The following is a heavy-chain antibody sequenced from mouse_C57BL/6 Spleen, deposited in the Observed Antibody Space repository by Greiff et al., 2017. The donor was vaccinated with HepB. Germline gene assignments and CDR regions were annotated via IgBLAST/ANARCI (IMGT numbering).Heavy chain of an antibody. Sequence: EVKLVESGGGLVKPGGSLKLSCAASGFTFSSYAMSWVRQTPEKRLEWVATISDGGSYTYYPDNVKGRFTISRDNAKNNLYLQMSHLKSEDTAMYYCARDPAGTPYFDYWGQGTTLTVSS. CDR3: ARDPAGTPYFDY. V-gene: IGHV5-4*01. J-gene: IGHJ2*01. D-gene: IGHD4-1*01. CDR1: GFTFSSYA. CDR2: ISDGGSYT.